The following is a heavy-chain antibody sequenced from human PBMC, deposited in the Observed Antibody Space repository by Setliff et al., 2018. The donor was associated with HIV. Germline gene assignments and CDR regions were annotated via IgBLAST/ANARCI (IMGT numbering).Heavy chain of an antibody. V-gene: IGHV4-39*07. CDR3: ARGNNNWRRLWGY. D-gene: IGHD2-21*02. Sequence: SETLSLTCTISGGSFNSDYYFWGWIRQSPGKGLEWIATISYDGNTYYNPSLRTQLTISSAPSQNQFSLTMTSLTAADTAVYFCARGNNNWRRLWGYWGQGTRVTVSS. J-gene: IGHJ4*02. CDR2: ISYDGNT. CDR1: GGSFNSDYYF.